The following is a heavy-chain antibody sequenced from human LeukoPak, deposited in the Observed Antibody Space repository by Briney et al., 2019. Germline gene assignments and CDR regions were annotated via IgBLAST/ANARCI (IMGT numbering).Heavy chain of an antibody. CDR1: GFTFSNSW. V-gene: IGHV3-74*01. CDR2: INSDGSSP. J-gene: IGHJ4*02. D-gene: IGHD6-19*01. CDR3: TRGGHAATGWHYFDY. Sequence: PGGSLRLSCVVSGFTFSNSWMHWVRQAPGKGLEWVSRINSDGSSPTYADSVKGRFTISRDNAKNTLYLRMSSLRAEDTAMYYCTRGGHAATGWHYFDYWGQGNMVTVSS.